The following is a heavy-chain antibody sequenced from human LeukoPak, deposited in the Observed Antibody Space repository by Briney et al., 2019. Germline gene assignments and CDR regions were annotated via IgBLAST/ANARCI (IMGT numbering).Heavy chain of an antibody. Sequence: PGGSLRLSCAASGFTFSSYGMHWVRQAPGKGLEWVAVISYDGSNKYYADSVKGRFTISRDNSKNTLYLQMNSLRAEDTAVYYCARDLFNSGGSCYDYWGQGTLVTVSS. J-gene: IGHJ4*02. CDR2: ISYDGSNK. D-gene: IGHD2-15*01. CDR3: ARDLFNSGGSCYDY. V-gene: IGHV3-30*19. CDR1: GFTFSSYG.